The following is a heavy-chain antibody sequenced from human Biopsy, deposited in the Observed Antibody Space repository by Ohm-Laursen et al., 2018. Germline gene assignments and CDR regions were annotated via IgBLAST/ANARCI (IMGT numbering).Heavy chain of an antibody. Sequence: GASVKVSCKASGGTFSSYVISWVRQAPGQGLEWMGRIIPTFDTPTYAPDFQGRVTFTADKSTGTAHLDLSRLRSEDTAIYHCAGGAAKGNPYDHWGQGTLVTVSS. J-gene: IGHJ5*02. CDR1: GGTFSSYV. CDR3: AGGAAKGNPYDH. V-gene: IGHV1-69*06. CDR2: IIPTFDTP. D-gene: IGHD3-10*01.